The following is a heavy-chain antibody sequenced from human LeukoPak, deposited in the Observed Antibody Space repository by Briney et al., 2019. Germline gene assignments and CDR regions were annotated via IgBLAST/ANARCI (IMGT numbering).Heavy chain of an antibody. CDR1: GYTFTSYA. V-gene: IGHV1-18*01. CDR2: ISTYNGDT. J-gene: IGHJ5*02. Sequence: ASVKVSCKASGYTFTSYAISWVRQAPGQGLEWMGWISTYNGDTNYAQKLQGRVTMTTETSTNTAYMELRSLRSDDTAVYYCAREQQPGSWYNWFDPWGQGTLVTVSS. D-gene: IGHD6-13*01. CDR3: AREQQPGSWYNWFDP.